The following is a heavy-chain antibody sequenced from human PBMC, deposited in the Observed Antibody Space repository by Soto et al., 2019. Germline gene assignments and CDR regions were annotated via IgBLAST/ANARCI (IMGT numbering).Heavy chain of an antibody. Sequence: EVQLVESGGGLVKPGGSLRLSCAASGFTFSSYSMNWVRQAPGKGLEWVSSISSSSSYIYYADSVKGRFTISRDNAKNSLYLQMNSLRAEDTAVYYCARAPADYYDSSGSDYYGMDVWGQGTTVTVSS. D-gene: IGHD3-22*01. CDR2: ISSSSSYI. CDR1: GFTFSSYS. V-gene: IGHV3-21*01. J-gene: IGHJ6*02. CDR3: ARAPADYYDSSGSDYYGMDV.